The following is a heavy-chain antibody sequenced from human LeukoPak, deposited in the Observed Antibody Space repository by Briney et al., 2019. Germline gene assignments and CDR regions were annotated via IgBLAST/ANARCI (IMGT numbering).Heavy chain of an antibody. CDR1: RGSISSGGYY. CDR3: ARHEYSGSYYGLSWFDP. D-gene: IGHD1-26*01. V-gene: IGHV4-39*01. CDR2: IYYIGST. Sequence: SETPSLTCTVSRGSISSGGYYSGWVRQPPGEGLEWLASIYYIGSTYYNTSLKSRVTISVDTSKNQLSLKLSSLTAADTAVYYCARHEYSGSYYGLSWFDPWGQGTLVTVSS. J-gene: IGHJ5*02.